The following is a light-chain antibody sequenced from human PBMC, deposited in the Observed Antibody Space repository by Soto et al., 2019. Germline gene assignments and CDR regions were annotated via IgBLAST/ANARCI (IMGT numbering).Light chain of an antibody. V-gene: IGKV1-5*03. J-gene: IGKJ4*01. CDR3: QQYEAYPLT. Sequence: DIPLTQSPSTLSASVGDRVTITCRASQRINSWLAWYQKKPGKTPKLLVYKASSLESGVPSRFSGSGSGTEFTLTISSLQPDDFATYYCQQYEAYPLTFGGRTKVEI. CDR2: KAS. CDR1: QRINSW.